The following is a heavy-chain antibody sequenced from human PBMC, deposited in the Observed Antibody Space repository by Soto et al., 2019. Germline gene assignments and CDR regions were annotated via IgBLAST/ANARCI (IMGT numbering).Heavy chain of an antibody. V-gene: IGHV3-23*01. CDR1: GFTFSSYA. D-gene: IGHD2-15*01. Sequence: GGSLRLSCAASGFTFSSYAMSWVRQAPGKGLEWVSAISGSGGSTYYADSVKGRFTISRDNSKNTLYLQMNSLRAEDTAVYYCAKDSRDTLLYSPYYYYYMDVWGKGTTVTVS. CDR2: ISGSGGST. CDR3: AKDSRDTLLYSPYYYYYMDV. J-gene: IGHJ6*03.